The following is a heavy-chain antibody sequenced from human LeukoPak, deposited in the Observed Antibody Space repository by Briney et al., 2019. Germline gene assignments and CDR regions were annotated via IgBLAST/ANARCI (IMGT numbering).Heavy chain of an antibody. D-gene: IGHD4-17*01. CDR1: GFGFAGYC. Sequence: QAGGSLRLSCAASGFGFAGYCMTWVRQAPGKGLEWVSAVSGSNTGSGSDTYYAESVKGRFTISRDNSQNTLHLQMHSLRAEDTAIYYCAFSTLTTGYHGLDVWGPGTRSPSP. CDR2: VSGSNTGSGSDT. CDR3: AFSTLTTGYHGLDV. J-gene: IGHJ6*02. V-gene: IGHV3-23*01.